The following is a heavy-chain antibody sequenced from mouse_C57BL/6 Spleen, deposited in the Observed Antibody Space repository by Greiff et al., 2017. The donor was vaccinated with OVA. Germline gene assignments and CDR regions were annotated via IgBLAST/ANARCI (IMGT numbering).Heavy chain of an antibody. J-gene: IGHJ4*01. CDR3: ARCMITTSYYYAMDY. CDR2: IWSGGST. D-gene: IGHD2-4*01. CDR1: GFSLTSYG. Sequence: VQLQQSGPGLVQPSQSLSITCTVSGFSLTSYGVHWVRQSPGQGLEWLGVIWSGGSTDYNAAFISRLSISKDNSKSQVFFKMNSLQADDTAIYYCARCMITTSYYYAMDYWGQGTSVTVS. V-gene: IGHV2-2*01.